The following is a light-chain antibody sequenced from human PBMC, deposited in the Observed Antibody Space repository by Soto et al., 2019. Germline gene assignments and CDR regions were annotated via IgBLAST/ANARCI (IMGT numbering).Light chain of an antibody. J-gene: IGKJ1*01. V-gene: IGKV3-15*01. CDR1: QSVSTN. CDR2: GAS. Sequence: ETVMTQSPATLSVSPGERATLSCRASQSVSTNLAWFQQKPGQAPRLLIYGASTRASGIPARFSGSGSGTEFTLTISSLQSEDFAVYYCQQYNKWPPWTFGQGTK. CDR3: QQYNKWPPWT.